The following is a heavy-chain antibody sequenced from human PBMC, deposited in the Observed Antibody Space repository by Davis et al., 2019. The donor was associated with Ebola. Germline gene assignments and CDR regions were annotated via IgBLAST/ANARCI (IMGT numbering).Heavy chain of an antibody. CDR2: INSNSGTA. Sequence: SLSLTCALYGLTSADYAMHCFRHAPAKSLEWVSGINSNSGTAAYADSVKGRFTISRDHAQYSLYLQMNSLRTEDTAFYYCGKDFYGSGSYMDAWGQGTLVTVSS. V-gene: IGHV3-9*02. D-gene: IGHD3-10*01. J-gene: IGHJ5*02. CDR1: GLTSADYA. CDR3: GKDFYGSGSYMDA.